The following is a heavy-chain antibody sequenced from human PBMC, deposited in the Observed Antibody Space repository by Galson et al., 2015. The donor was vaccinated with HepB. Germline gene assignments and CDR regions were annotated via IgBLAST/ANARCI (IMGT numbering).Heavy chain of an antibody. CDR3: ASSTTTVTTSDWYFDL. D-gene: IGHD4-11*01. CDR2: IIPIFGTA. V-gene: IGHV1-69*06. Sequence: QSGAEVKKPGESLKISCKASGGTFSSYAISWVRQAPGQGLEWMGGIIPIFGTANYAQKFQGRVTITADKSTSTAYMELSSLRSEDTAVYYCASSTTTVTTSDWYFDLWGRGTLVTVSS. J-gene: IGHJ2*01. CDR1: GGTFSSYA.